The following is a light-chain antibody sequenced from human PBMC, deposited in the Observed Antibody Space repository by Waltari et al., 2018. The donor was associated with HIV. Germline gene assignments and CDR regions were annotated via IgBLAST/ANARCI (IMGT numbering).Light chain of an antibody. CDR3: QTWDSSTAV. CDR2: EDS. CDR1: QLGNKD. V-gene: IGLV3-1*01. Sequence: SYELSQPPSVSVSPGQTASISCSGDQLGNKDVCWFQQKPGQSPVLVIYEDSKWPSGIHERFSGSKSENTATLTISGTQPMDEADYYCQTWDSSTAVFGGGTKLTVL. J-gene: IGLJ2*01.